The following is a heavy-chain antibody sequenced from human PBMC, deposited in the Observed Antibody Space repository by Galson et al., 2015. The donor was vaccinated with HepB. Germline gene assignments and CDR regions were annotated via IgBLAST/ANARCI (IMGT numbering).Heavy chain of an antibody. CDR1: GYTFTSYY. CDR2: INPSGGST. V-gene: IGHV1-46*04. Sequence: SVKVSCKASGYTFTSYYMHWVRQAPGQGLEWMGIINPSGGSTSYAQKLQGRVTMTRDTSTSTVYMELSSLRSEDTAVYYCARDVGYSGYDFGGGDYWGQGTLVTVSS. CDR3: ARDVGYSGYDFGGGDY. D-gene: IGHD5-12*01. J-gene: IGHJ4*02.